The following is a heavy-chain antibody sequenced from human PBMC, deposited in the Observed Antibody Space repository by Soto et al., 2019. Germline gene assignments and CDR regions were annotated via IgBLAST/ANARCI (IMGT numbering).Heavy chain of an antibody. D-gene: IGHD5-12*01. Sequence: QVQLVESGGGVVQPGRSLRLSCAASGLTFSSYGMQWVRQAPGKGLEWVAVISYDGSNKYYADSVKGRFTISRDNSKNTLYLQMNSLRAEDTAVYYCAKIGTVATGRDFDYWGQGTLVTVSS. CDR3: AKIGTVATGRDFDY. CDR1: GLTFSSYG. CDR2: ISYDGSNK. V-gene: IGHV3-30*18. J-gene: IGHJ4*02.